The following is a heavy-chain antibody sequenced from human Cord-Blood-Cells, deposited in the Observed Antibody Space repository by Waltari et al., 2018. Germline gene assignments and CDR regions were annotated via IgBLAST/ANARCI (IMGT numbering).Heavy chain of an antibody. Sequence: EVQLVESGGGLVQPGGSLRLSCAASGFTFSSYEMNWVRQAPGKGRGWVSYISSSGSTSNYADSGKGRFTISRDNAKNSLYLQMNSLRAEDTAVYYCARDKPGIAAAGTTLFDYWGQGTLVTVSS. V-gene: IGHV3-48*03. CDR2: ISSSGSTS. CDR3: ARDKPGIAAAGTTLFDY. D-gene: IGHD6-13*01. J-gene: IGHJ4*02. CDR1: GFTFSSYE.